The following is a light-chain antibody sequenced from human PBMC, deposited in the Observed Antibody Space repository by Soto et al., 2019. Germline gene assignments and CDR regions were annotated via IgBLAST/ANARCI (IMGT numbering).Light chain of an antibody. CDR3: QQHNNWPLT. Sequence: EIVMTQSPATLSVSPGARATLSCRASQSVSSNLAWYQQKPGQAPRLLVYGASTRATGIPARFSGSGSGTQFTLTISSLQSEDFAVYYCQQHNNWPLTFGGGTKVDIK. V-gene: IGKV3-15*01. CDR2: GAS. CDR1: QSVSSN. J-gene: IGKJ4*01.